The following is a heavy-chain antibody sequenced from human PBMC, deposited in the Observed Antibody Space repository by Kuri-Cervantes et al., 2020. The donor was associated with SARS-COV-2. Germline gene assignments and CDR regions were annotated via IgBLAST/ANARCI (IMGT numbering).Heavy chain of an antibody. Sequence: SVKVSCKASGSTFSGSAIQWVRQARGQRLEWIGWIVVGSGNTDYAREFQERVTITRDISTTTVYMELSGLRSDETAMYYCAPFYYRSINNWSDPWGQGTQVTVSS. CDR3: APFYYRSINNWSDP. CDR1: GSTFSGSA. CDR2: IVVGSGNT. V-gene: IGHV1-58*02. D-gene: IGHD3-10*01. J-gene: IGHJ5*02.